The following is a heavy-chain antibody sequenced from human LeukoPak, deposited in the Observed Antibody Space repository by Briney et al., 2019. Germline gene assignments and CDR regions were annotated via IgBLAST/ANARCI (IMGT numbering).Heavy chain of an antibody. Sequence: GSLRLSCAASGFTFSSYEMNWVRQAPGKGLEWVSYISSSGSTIYYADSVKGRFTISRDNAKNSLYLQMNSLRAEDTAVYYCARAEKSYYYYYYYMDVWGKGTTVTVSS. CDR1: GFTFSSYE. CDR2: ISSSGSTI. V-gene: IGHV3-48*03. CDR3: ARAEKSYYYYYYYMDV. J-gene: IGHJ6*03.